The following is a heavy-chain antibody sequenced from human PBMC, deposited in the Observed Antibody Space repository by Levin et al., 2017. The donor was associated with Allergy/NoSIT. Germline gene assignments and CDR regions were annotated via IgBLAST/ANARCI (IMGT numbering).Heavy chain of an antibody. CDR3: ASDGSYVTLDP. V-gene: IGHV3-21*01. D-gene: IGHD3-16*01. Sequence: GGSLRLSCAASGFTFSGYTLNWVRQAPGKGLEWVSSISSSSTYIYYADSLKGRFTISRDDAKNSLSLQMNSLRVEDTAVYYCASDGSYVTLDPWGQGTMVTVSS. CDR2: ISSSSTYI. CDR1: GFTFSGYT. J-gene: IGHJ3*01.